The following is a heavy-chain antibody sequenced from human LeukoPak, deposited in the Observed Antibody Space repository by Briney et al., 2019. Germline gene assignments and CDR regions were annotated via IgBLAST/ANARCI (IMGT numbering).Heavy chain of an antibody. D-gene: IGHD3-22*01. J-gene: IGHJ4*02. Sequence: SETPSLTCTVSGGSITSYYWGWFRQPPGKGLEWIGYIYYSGSTNYNPSLKSRVTISVDTSKNQFSLKLSSVTAADTAVYYCARGRYDTSGYPDDYWGQGTLVTVSS. CDR1: GGSITSYY. CDR3: ARGRYDTSGYPDDY. V-gene: IGHV4-59*08. CDR2: IYYSGST.